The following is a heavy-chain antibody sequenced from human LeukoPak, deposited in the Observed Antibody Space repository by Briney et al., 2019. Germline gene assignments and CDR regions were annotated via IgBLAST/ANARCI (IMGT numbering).Heavy chain of an antibody. CDR2: ISYDGSNK. D-gene: IGHD3-22*01. J-gene: IGHJ4*02. CDR3: ARGHYYDSSGYQIDY. Sequence: GGSLRLSCAATGFTFSSYAMHWVRQAPGKGLEWVAVISYDGSNKYYADSVKGRFTISRDNSKDTLYLQMNSLRAEDTAVYYCARGHYYDSSGYQIDYWGQGTLVTVSS. V-gene: IGHV3-30-3*01. CDR1: GFTFSSYA.